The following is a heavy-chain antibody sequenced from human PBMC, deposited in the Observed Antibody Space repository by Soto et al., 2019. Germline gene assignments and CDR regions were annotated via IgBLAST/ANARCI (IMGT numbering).Heavy chain of an antibody. CDR1: GYTFTSYD. J-gene: IGHJ6*02. CDR2: MNANRGNT. CDR3: ARFFWWLPQYSYDYYGIGE. Sequence: GVSVKVSCKASGYTFTSYDINWVRQATGQGHEWMGWMNANRGNTGYAQKFQGRVTMTRNTSISTAYMELSSLRSEDTAVYYSARFFWWLPQYSYDYYGIGESSRGTAVTLS. D-gene: IGHD2-8*02. V-gene: IGHV1-8*01.